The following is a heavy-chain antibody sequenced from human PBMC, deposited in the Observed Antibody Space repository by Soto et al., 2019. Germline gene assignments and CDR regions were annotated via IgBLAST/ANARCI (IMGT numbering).Heavy chain of an antibody. J-gene: IGHJ4*02. CDR3: ARQPTFLGYFDY. V-gene: IGHV5-51*01. CDR2: IYPCDSDT. Sequence: GESLKISCKGSGYSFSSYWIGWVRQMPGNGLEWMGIIYPCDSDTRYSSSFQGQVTISADKSITTAYLQWSSLKASDTAMYYCARQPTFLGYFDYWGQGALVTVSS. CDR1: GYSFSSYW.